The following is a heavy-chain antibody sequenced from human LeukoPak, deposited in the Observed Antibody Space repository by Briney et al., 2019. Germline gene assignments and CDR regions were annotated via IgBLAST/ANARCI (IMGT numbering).Heavy chain of an antibody. CDR2: MNPNSGNT. Sequence: ASVKVSCKASGGTFSSYAISWVRQATGQGLEWMGWMNPNSGNTGYAQKFQGRVTITRNTSISTAYMELSSLRSEDTAVYYCARVKSKRQLRFLEWIPGGFDPWGQGTLVTVSS. CDR3: ARVKSKRQLRFLEWIPGGFDP. V-gene: IGHV1-8*03. J-gene: IGHJ5*02. D-gene: IGHD3-3*01. CDR1: GGTFSSYA.